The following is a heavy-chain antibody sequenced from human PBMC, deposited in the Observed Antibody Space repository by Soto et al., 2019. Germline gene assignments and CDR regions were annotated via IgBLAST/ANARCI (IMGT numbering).Heavy chain of an antibody. CDR2: MNPNSGST. CDR3: AHMGGYCSSTSCYFAFDI. Sequence: QVQLVQSGAEVKKPGASVKVSCKASGYTFTSYDINWVRQATGQGLEWMGWMNPNSGSTGYAQKFQGRVTMTRNTSISTAYMELSSLRSEDTAVYYCAHMGGYCSSTSCYFAFDIWGQGTMVTVSS. D-gene: IGHD2-2*01. J-gene: IGHJ3*02. V-gene: IGHV1-8*01. CDR1: GYTFTSYD.